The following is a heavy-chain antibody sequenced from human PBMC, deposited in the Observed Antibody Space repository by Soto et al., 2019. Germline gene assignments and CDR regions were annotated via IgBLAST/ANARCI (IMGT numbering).Heavy chain of an antibody. Sequence: QVQLVQSGAEVKKPGASVKVSCKVSGYTLPELCMHWVRQAPGKGREWMGGCESETGETMYAESFQGRVTMTDDTSTDTAYMELSSLTYEDTAMYYCAAVERTTRVETGGHGTLVTVSS. CDR1: GYTLPELC. V-gene: IGHV1-24*01. CDR2: CESETGET. D-gene: IGHD1-1*01. J-gene: IGHJ1*01. CDR3: AAVERTTRVET.